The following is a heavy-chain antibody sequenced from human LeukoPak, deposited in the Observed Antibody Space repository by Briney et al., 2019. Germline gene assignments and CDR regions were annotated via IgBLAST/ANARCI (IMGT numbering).Heavy chain of an antibody. CDR2: INHSGSI. Sequence: PSETLSLTCAVYGGSFSGYYWSWIRQPPGKGLEWIGEINHSGSINYNPSLKSRVTISVDTSKNQFSLKLSSVTAADTAVYYCARGTGIAVAGKCHFDYWGQGTLVTVSS. CDR3: ARGTGIAVAGKCHFDY. D-gene: IGHD6-19*01. CDR1: GGSFSGYY. J-gene: IGHJ4*02. V-gene: IGHV4-34*01.